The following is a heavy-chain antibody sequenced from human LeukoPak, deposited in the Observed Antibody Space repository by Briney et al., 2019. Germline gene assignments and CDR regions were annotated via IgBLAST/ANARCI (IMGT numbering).Heavy chain of an antibody. D-gene: IGHD2-2*01. Sequence: GGSLRLSCAVSGFTFSSYGMNWVRQAPGKGLEWVSSISSSSNYIYYADSVKGRFTISRDNAKNSLYLQMNSLRAEDTAVYYCARGYCSSTSRYGYYYYGMDVWGQGTTVTVSS. CDR1: GFTFSSYG. J-gene: IGHJ6*02. CDR2: ISSSSNYI. CDR3: ARGYCSSTSRYGYYYYGMDV. V-gene: IGHV3-21*06.